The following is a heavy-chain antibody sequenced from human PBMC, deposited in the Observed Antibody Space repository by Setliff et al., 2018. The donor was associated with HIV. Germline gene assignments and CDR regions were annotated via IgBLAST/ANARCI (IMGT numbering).Heavy chain of an antibody. CDR3: ARASSDIPGVDSNYFDD. J-gene: IGHJ4*02. CDR2: IYTSGST. CDR1: GGSISSGSNY. Sequence: PSETLSLTCTVSGGSISSGSNYWSWIRQPAGKGLEWIGRIYTSGSTNYNPSLKSRVTISEDTSKNQFSLKVNSVTAADTAVYYCARASSDIPGVDSNYFDDWGQGTLVTVSS. V-gene: IGHV4-61*02. D-gene: IGHD2-2*01.